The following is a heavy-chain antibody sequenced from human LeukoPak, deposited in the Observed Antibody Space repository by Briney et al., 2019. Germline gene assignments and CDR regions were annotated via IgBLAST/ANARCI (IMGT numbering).Heavy chain of an antibody. J-gene: IGHJ4*02. CDR1: GFTFSSHR. CDR2: IKKDGSEK. D-gene: IGHD5-18*01. Sequence: PGGSLRLSCAASGFTFSSHRMSWVRQAPGKGLEWVANIKKDGSEKYYVDSGTGRVTICRVNAKTSLYLQMNSLRAEDMSVYYCARDLSGVTGYTYGRGIDYWGQGTLVTVSS. CDR3: ARDLSGVTGYTYGRGIDY. V-gene: IGHV3-7*01.